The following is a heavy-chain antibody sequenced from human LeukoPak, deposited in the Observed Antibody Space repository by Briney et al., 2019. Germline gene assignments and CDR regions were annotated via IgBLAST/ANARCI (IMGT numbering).Heavy chain of an antibody. CDR1: GFTVSSNY. Sequence: GGSLRLSCAASGFTVSSNYMSWVRQAPGKGLEWVAVISYDGSNKYYADSVKGRFTISRDNSKNTLYLQMNSLRAEDTAVYYCANKRGYSYGYFDYWGQGTLVTVSS. CDR3: ANKRGYSYGYFDY. D-gene: IGHD5-18*01. V-gene: IGHV3-30-3*01. J-gene: IGHJ4*02. CDR2: ISYDGSNK.